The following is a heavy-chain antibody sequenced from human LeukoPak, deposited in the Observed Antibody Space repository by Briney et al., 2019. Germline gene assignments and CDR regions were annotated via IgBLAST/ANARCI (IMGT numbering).Heavy chain of an antibody. D-gene: IGHD2-15*01. CDR3: ARSDDEFYCSGGSCSRDYYGMDV. Sequence: PGRSLRLSCAASGFTFSSYAMHWVRQAPGKGLEWVAVISYDGSNKYYADSVKGRFTISRDNSKNTLYLQMNSLRAEDTAVYYCARSDDEFYCSGGSCSRDYYGMDVWGQGTTVTVSS. CDR1: GFTFSSYA. CDR2: ISYDGSNK. V-gene: IGHV3-30-3*01. J-gene: IGHJ6*02.